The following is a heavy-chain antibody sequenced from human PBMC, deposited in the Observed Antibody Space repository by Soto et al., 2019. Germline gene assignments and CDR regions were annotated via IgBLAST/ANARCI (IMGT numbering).Heavy chain of an antibody. V-gene: IGHV3-33*01. D-gene: IGHD6-19*01. Sequence: GGSLRLSCAASGFTFSSYGMHWVRQAPGKGLEWVAVIWYDGSNKYYADSVKGRFTISRDNSKNTLYLQMNSLRAEDTAVYYCASGADSSGWYDYWGQGTLVTVSS. CDR1: GFTFSSYG. J-gene: IGHJ4*02. CDR3: ASGADSSGWYDY. CDR2: IWYDGSNK.